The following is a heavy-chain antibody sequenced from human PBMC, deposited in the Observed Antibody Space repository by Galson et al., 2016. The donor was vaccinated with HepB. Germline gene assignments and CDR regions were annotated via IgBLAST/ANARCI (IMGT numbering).Heavy chain of an antibody. J-gene: IGHJ4*02. V-gene: IGHV1-69*13. CDR2: ITPMYGAT. D-gene: IGHD6-6*01. CDR3: ASEEAGRPWSGYFDY. CDR1: AGTFSNHF. Sequence: SVKVSCKASAGTFSNHFISWVRQAPGQGLEWMGGITPMYGATNYAQKFQGRVTIIADESTSTAYLELTSLRFEDTAIYYCASEEAGRPWSGYFDYWGQGTLVTVSS.